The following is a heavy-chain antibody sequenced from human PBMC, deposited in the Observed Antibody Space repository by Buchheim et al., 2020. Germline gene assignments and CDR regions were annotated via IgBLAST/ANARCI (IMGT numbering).Heavy chain of an antibody. J-gene: IGHJ6*02. D-gene: IGHD2-8*01. CDR2: ISYDGSNK. V-gene: IGHV3-30*18. CDR3: AKTGNAYGSYYYYGMDV. CDR1: GFTFSSYG. Sequence: QVQLAESGGGVVQPGRSLRLSCAASGFTFSSYGMHWVRQAPGKGLEWVAVISYDGSNKYYADSVKGRFTISRDNSKNTLYLQMNSLRAEDTAVYYCAKTGNAYGSYYYYGMDVWGQGTT.